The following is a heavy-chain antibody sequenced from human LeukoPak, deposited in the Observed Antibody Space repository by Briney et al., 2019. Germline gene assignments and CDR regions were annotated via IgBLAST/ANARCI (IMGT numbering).Heavy chain of an antibody. V-gene: IGHV1-46*01. Sequence: ASVKVSCKASGYAFISYQMHWVRQAPGQGLEWMGIINPTGGSTSHAQKFQGRVTMTRDTSTSTVYMELSSLRSEDTAVYYCARKGSSSCFDYWGQGTLVTVSS. CDR1: GYAFISYQ. CDR2: INPTGGST. CDR3: ARKGSSSCFDY. D-gene: IGHD6-6*01. J-gene: IGHJ4*02.